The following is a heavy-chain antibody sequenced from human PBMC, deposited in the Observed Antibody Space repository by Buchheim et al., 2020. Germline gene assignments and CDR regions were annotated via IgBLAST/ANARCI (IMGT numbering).Heavy chain of an antibody. Sequence: QVQLQASGPGLVEPSGTLSLTCAVSGVSISRSNWCSWFRQPPGKGLEWIGEIHHSGKISYNPSLKSRVTISLDKSKNQFSLKLSSVIAADTAVYYCARRVAGSSSVDYWGQGIL. D-gene: IGHD6-6*01. CDR2: IHHSGKI. J-gene: IGHJ4*02. CDR3: ARRVAGSSSVDY. CDR1: GVSISRSNW. V-gene: IGHV4-4*02.